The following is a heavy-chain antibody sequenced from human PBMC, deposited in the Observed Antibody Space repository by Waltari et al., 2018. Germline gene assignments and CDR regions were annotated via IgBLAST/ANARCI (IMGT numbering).Heavy chain of an antibody. Sequence: QVQLVQSGAEVKKPGASVKVSCKASGYTFTSYAMHWVRKAPGQRLEWMGWINAGNGNTKYSQEFQGRVTITSDTSASTAYMELSSLRSEDMAVYYCAREIRGYSYVHLDYWGQGTLVTVSS. V-gene: IGHV1-3*03. CDR2: INAGNGNT. CDR1: GYTFTSYA. D-gene: IGHD5-18*01. CDR3: AREIRGYSYVHLDY. J-gene: IGHJ4*02.